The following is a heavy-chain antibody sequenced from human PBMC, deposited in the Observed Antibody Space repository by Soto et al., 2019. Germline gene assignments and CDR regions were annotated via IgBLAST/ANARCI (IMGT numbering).Heavy chain of an antibody. CDR2: INHSGST. D-gene: IGHD3-3*01. V-gene: IGHV4-34*01. CDR1: GGSFSGYY. Sequence: PSETLSLTCAVYGGSFSGYYWSWIRQPPGKGLEWIGEINHSGSTNYNPSLKSRVTISVDTSTNQFSLQLSPVAASDTAAYYCARVHDFWSGYYYYYWGQGTLVTVSS. CDR3: ARVHDFWSGYYYYY. J-gene: IGHJ4*02.